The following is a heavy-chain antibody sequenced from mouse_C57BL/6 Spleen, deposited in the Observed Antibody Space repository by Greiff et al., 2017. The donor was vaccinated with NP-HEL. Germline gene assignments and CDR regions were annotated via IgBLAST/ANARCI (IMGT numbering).Heavy chain of an antibody. Sequence: QVQLKQPGAELVKPGASVKLSCKASGYTFTSYWMHWVKQRPGQGLEWIGMIHPNSGSTNYNEKLKSKATLTVDKSSSTAYMKRRSLTSEDSAVDYWARGDGSSYWFAYWGQGTLVTVSA. CDR2: IHPNSGST. D-gene: IGHD1-1*01. V-gene: IGHV1-64*01. CDR3: ARGDGSSYWFAY. CDR1: GYTFTSYW. J-gene: IGHJ3*01.